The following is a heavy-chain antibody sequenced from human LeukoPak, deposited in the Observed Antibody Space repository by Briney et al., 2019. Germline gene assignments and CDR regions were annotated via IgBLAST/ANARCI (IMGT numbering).Heavy chain of an antibody. CDR2: IRYDGSNK. D-gene: IGHD2-15*01. CDR3: ARESMRNPYCSGGSCYGGTYNWFDP. J-gene: IGHJ5*02. Sequence: PGGSLRLSCAASGFTFSSHGMHWVRQAPGKGLEWVAFIRYDGSNKYYADSVKGRFTISRDNSKNTLYLQMNSLRAEDTAMYYCARESMRNPYCSGGSCYGGTYNWFDPWGQGTLVTVSS. V-gene: IGHV3-30*02. CDR1: GFTFSSHG.